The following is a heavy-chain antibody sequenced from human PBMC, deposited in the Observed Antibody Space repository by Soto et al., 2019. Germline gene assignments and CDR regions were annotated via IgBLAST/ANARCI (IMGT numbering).Heavy chain of an antibody. Sequence: QVQLVQSGAEVKKPGASVKVSCKASGYTFTSYGISWVRQAPGQGLEWMGWISAYNGNTNYAQKLQGRVTMTTDTSTSTADMELRSLRSDDTAVYYCARDVVVPAAITTSPYFDYWGQGTLVTVSS. CDR2: ISAYNGNT. J-gene: IGHJ4*02. D-gene: IGHD2-2*01. CDR3: ARDVVVPAAITTSPYFDY. V-gene: IGHV1-18*01. CDR1: GYTFTSYG.